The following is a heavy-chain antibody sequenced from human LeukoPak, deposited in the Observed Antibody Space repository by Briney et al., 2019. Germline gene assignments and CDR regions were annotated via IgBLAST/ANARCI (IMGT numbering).Heavy chain of an antibody. CDR2: ISAYNGNT. V-gene: IGHV1-18*01. J-gene: IGHJ6*03. CDR1: GYTFTSYG. D-gene: IGHD3-10*01. CDR3: ARDGEDGDYYYYYMDV. Sequence: ASVKVSCKASGYTFTSYGISWVRQAPGQGLEWMGWISAYNGNTNYAQKLQGRVTMTTDTSTSTAYMELRSLRSDDTAVYYCARDGEDGDYYYYYMDVWGKGTTVTVSS.